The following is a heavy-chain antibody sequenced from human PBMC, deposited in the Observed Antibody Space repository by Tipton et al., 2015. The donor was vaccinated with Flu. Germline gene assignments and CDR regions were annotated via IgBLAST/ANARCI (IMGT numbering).Heavy chain of an antibody. D-gene: IGHD3-22*01. CDR2: ISYDGSTK. CDR3: ARDRYHDGSGYPYFDY. V-gene: IGHV3-30*19. J-gene: IGHJ4*02. CDR1: GFSFSSYG. Sequence: SLRLSCATSGFSFSSYGMLWFRQAPGKGLEWVAFISYDGSTKHYADSVKGRFTISRDFSKNTVFLQVNSLRIDDTGVYYCARDRYHDGSGYPYFDYWGQGTLGTVSS.